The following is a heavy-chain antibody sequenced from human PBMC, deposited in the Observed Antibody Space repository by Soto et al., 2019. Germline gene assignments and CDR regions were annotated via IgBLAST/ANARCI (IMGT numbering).Heavy chain of an antibody. J-gene: IGHJ5*02. Sequence: SETLSLTCAVCGESFSGYYWTWIRQSPGKGLEWIGEINHGGSTHYNPSLKSRVTISIDTSKNQFSLKLTSVTAVYTSVYYCARADFVSTYCFDPWGQGTLVTVSS. CDR3: ARADFVSTYCFDP. D-gene: IGHD5-12*01. V-gene: IGHV4-34*01. CDR2: INHGGST. CDR1: GESFSGYY.